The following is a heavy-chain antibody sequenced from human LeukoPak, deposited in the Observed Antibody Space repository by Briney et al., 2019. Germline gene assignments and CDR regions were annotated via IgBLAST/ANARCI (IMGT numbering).Heavy chain of an antibody. J-gene: IGHJ4*02. V-gene: IGHV3-23*01. CDR1: GFTFSSYG. CDR2: ISGSGGST. Sequence: PGRSLRLSCAASGFTFSSYGMSWVREAPGKGLEWVSAISGSGGSTYYADSVKGRFTISRDNSKNTLYLQMNSLRAEDTAVYYCATKSGFYDILTGGSDYWGQGTLLTVSS. CDR3: ATKSGFYDILTGGSDY. D-gene: IGHD3-9*01.